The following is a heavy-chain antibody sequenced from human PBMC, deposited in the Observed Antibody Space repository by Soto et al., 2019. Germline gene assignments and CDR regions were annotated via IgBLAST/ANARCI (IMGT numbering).Heavy chain of an antibody. Sequence: GGSLRLSCTVSGFAFNNYGINWVRQAPGKGLEWVSQISKSDYTYYSDSVKGRFAISRDNAKSSVSLQMNTLRVEDTAVYYCAREDSIIIPAVSDFWGQGTLVTVSS. CDR3: AREDSIIIPAVSDF. J-gene: IGHJ4*02. D-gene: IGHD2-2*01. CDR1: GFAFNNYG. V-gene: IGHV3-21*01. CDR2: ISKSDYT.